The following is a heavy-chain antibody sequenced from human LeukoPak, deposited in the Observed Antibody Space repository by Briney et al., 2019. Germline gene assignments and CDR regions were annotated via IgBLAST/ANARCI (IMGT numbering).Heavy chain of an antibody. J-gene: IGHJ4*01. CDR1: GSSINSNF. D-gene: IGHD3-22*01. V-gene: IGHV4-59*08. CDR3: ARHRDYYDT. CDR2: IYSSGSA. Sequence: SETLSLTCTVSGSSINSNFWTWIRQPPGKGLEWIGYIYSSGSASYNPSIKSRVIISGDTSKNQISLKLTSVTAADTAVYFCARHRDYYDTWGRGTLVTVSS.